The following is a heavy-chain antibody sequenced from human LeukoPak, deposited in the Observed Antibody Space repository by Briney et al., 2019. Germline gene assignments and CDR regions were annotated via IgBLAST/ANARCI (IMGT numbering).Heavy chain of an antibody. V-gene: IGHV4-59*01. D-gene: IGHD3-10*01. J-gene: IGHJ4*02. CDR1: GGSISSYY. CDR3: ARAPYGSGSYYSS. Sequence: SETLSLTCAVYGGSISSYYWSWIRQPPGKGLEWIGYIYYSGSTNYNPSLKSRVTISVDTSKNQFSLKLSSVTAADTAVYYCARAPYGSGSYYSSWGQGTLVTVSS. CDR2: IYYSGST.